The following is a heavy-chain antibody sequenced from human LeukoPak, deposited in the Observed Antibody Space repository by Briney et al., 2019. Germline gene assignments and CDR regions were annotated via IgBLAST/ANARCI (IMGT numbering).Heavy chain of an antibody. CDR2: IHSGGGT. Sequence: GGSLRLSCAASGFTVSTNYMTWVRQAPGKGLEWVSVIHSGGGTFYADSVKGRFTTSRHSSNNTLDLQMNSLRAEDTAVYYCARGPGGFEGDWGQGTLVTVSS. J-gene: IGHJ4*02. V-gene: IGHV3-53*04. CDR1: GFTVSTNY. D-gene: IGHD3-16*01. CDR3: ARGPGGFEGD.